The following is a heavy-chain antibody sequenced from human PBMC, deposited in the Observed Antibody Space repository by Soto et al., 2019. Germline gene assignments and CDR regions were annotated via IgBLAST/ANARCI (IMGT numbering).Heavy chain of an antibody. CDR3: AKWATTNYYYYYHGMDV. J-gene: IGHJ6*02. CDR1: GISFSSYV. D-gene: IGHD4-17*01. V-gene: IGHV3-23*01. CDR2: ISGTGSGT. Sequence: GGSLRLSCAASGISFSSYVMSWVRQAPGRGLEWVSAISGTGSGTYSADSVKGRFTISRDNSKNTLFLQMNSLRAEDTAVYYCAKWATTNYYYYYHGMDVWGRGTTVTVSS.